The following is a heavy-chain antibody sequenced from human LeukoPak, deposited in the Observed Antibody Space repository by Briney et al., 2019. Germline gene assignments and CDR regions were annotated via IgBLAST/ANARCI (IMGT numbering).Heavy chain of an antibody. V-gene: IGHV3-21*04. CDR2: ISSSSSYI. CDR1: GFTFSSYS. J-gene: IGHJ6*02. Sequence: AGGSLRLSCAASGFTFSSYSMNWVRQAPGKGLEWVSSISSSSSYIYYADSVKGRFTISKDNAKNSLYLQMNSLRAEDTALYHCARNNGMDVWGQGTTVIVSS. CDR3: ARNNGMDV.